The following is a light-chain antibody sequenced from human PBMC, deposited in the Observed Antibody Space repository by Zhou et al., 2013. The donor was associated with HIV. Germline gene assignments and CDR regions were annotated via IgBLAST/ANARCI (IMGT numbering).Light chain of an antibody. CDR1: QGISSA. Sequence: AIQLAQSPSSLSASIGDRVTITCRASQGISSALAWYQQRPGKAPRLLIYDASSLESGVPSRFSGSGSGTDFTLTISSLQPEDFATYYCQQLSSPFTFGPGTKVDIK. V-gene: IGKV1-13*02. CDR2: DAS. J-gene: IGKJ3*01. CDR3: QQLSSPFT.